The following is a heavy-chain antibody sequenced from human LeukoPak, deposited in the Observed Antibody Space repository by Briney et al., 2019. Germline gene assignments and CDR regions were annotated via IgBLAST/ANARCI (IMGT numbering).Heavy chain of an antibody. D-gene: IGHD3-22*01. CDR1: GYTFTDYH. Sequence: ASVKVSCKASGYTFTDYHIHWVRQAPGQGLECMGWINPYSGGTSYAQKFQGRVTMTRDTSISTSYMELTRLTSDDTAVYYCARDRPDYDSSGYYYAPGREPFDIWGPGTMVTVSS. CDR2: INPYSGGT. J-gene: IGHJ3*02. CDR3: ARDRPDYDSSGYYYAPGREPFDI. V-gene: IGHV1-2*02.